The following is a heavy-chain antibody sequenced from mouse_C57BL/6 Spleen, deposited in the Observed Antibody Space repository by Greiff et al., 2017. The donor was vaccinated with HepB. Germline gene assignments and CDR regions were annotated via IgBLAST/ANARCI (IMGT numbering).Heavy chain of an antibody. V-gene: IGHV1-50*01. CDR1: GYTFTSYW. J-gene: IGHJ3*01. CDR2: IDPSDSYT. Sequence: QVQLQQPGAELVKPGASVKLSCKASGYTFTSYWMQWVKQRPGQGLEWIGEIDPSDSYTNYNQKFKGKATLTVDTSSSTAYMQLSSLTSEDSAVYYCARGLLRSRFAYWGQETLVTVSA. D-gene: IGHD1-1*01. CDR3: ARGLLRSRFAY.